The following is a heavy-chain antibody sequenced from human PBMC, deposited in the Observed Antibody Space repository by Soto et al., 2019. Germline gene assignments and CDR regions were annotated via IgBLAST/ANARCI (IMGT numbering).Heavy chain of an antibody. CDR1: GYTLTELS. Sequence: ASVKVSCKVSGYTLTELSMHWVRQAPGKGLEWMGGFDPEDGETIYAQKFQGRVTMTEDTSTDTAYMELSSLRSEDTAVYYCAAVYCYSYDLSGYFRSDYWGQGTLVTVSS. D-gene: IGHD3-22*01. V-gene: IGHV1-24*01. CDR3: AAVYCYSYDLSGYFRSDY. J-gene: IGHJ4*02. CDR2: FDPEDGET.